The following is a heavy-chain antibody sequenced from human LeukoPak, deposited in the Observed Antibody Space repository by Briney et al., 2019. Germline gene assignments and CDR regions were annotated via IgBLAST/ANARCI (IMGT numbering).Heavy chain of an antibody. V-gene: IGHV3-30-3*01. J-gene: IGHJ4*02. CDR3: ARAPQWELLSYFDC. Sequence: PGGSLRLSCAASGFTFSSYAMHWVRQAPGKGLEWVAVISHDGSNKYYADSVKGRFTISRDNSKNTLYLQMNSLRPEDTAVCYCARAPQWELLSYFDCWGQGTLVTVSS. D-gene: IGHD1-26*01. CDR1: GFTFSSYA. CDR2: ISHDGSNK.